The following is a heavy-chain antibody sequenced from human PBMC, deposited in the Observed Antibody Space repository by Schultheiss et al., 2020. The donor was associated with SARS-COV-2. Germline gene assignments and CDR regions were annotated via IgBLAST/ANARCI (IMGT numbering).Heavy chain of an antibody. Sequence: VGSLRLSCAASGFTFSSYAMSWVRQAPGKGLEWVSAISGSGGSTYYTDSVKGRFTISRDNSKNTLYLQMNSLRAEDTAVYYCANVKDDYGDYDSSTPFDYWGQGTLVTVSS. CDR2: ISGSGGST. D-gene: IGHD4-17*01. CDR3: ANVKDDYGDYDSSTPFDY. J-gene: IGHJ4*02. V-gene: IGHV3-23*01. CDR1: GFTFSSYA.